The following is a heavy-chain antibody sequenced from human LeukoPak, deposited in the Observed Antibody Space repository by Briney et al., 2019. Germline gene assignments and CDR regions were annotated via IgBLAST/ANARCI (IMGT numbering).Heavy chain of an antibody. V-gene: IGHV3-74*01. CDR1: GFTFSSYW. Sequence: GDSLRLSCAASGFTFSSYWMHWVRQAPGKGLVWVSSMNSDGSSTRYADSVKGRFNISRDNAKNTLYLQMNSLRAEDTAVYYCAKAQELGNYEFFLFDYWGQGTLVTVSS. J-gene: IGHJ4*02. CDR3: AKAQELGNYEFFLFDY. CDR2: MNSDGSST. D-gene: IGHD3/OR15-3a*01.